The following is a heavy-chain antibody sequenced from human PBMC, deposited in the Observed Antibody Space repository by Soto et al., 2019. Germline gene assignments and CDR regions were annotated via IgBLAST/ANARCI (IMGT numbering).Heavy chain of an antibody. CDR1: GGSISSSSYY. Sequence: SETLSLTCTVSGGSISSSSYYWGWIRQPPGKGLEWIGSIYYSGSTYYNPSLKSRVTISVDTSKNQFSLKLSSVTAADTAVYYCARPSTTVTTWYFDLWGRGTLVTVSS. D-gene: IGHD4-17*01. J-gene: IGHJ2*01. V-gene: IGHV4-39*01. CDR2: IYYSGST. CDR3: ARPSTTVTTWYFDL.